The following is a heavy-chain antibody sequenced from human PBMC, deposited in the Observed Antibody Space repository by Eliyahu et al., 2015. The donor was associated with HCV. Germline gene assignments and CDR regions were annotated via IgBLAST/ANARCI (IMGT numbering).Heavy chain of an antibody. CDR1: GYTFTSYA. D-gene: IGHD5-24*01. CDR2: INTNTGNP. V-gene: IGHV7-4-1*01. CDR3: ARDPEMATTNSFDY. J-gene: IGHJ4*02. Sequence: QVQLVQSGSELKKPGASVKVSCXXSGYTFTSYAMNWVRXAPGQGLEWMGWINTNTGNPTYAQGFTGRFVFSLDTSVSTAYLQIYSLKAEDTAVYYCARDPEMATTNSFDYWGQGTLVTVSS.